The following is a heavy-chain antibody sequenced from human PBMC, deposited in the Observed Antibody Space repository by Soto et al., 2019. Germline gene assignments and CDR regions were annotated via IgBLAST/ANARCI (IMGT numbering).Heavy chain of an antibody. D-gene: IGHD4-17*01. V-gene: IGHV1-18*01. CDR2: ISTYNGNT. Sequence: XSVKVSFKASGYTFTNYGFTXVRHTPGQGLEWLGWISTYNGNTKYAQKVQGRLTMTTDTSTSTANMELTSLRYDDTALYYCARTTVTASYYYMDVWGKGSTVTVSS. J-gene: IGHJ6*03. CDR1: GYTFTNYG. CDR3: ARTTVTASYYYMDV.